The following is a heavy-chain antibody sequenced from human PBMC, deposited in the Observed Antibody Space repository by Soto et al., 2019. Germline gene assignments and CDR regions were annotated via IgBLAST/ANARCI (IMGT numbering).Heavy chain of an antibody. CDR2: ISSSSSYT. J-gene: IGHJ5*02. CDR1: GFTFSDYY. Sequence: QVQLVESGGGLVQPGGSLRLSCAASGFTFSDYYMSWIRQAPGKGLEWVSYISSSSSYTNYADSVKGRFTISRDNAKNSLYLQMNSLRAEDTAVYYCARDPSDIVVVPAAMGFDPWGQGTLVTVSS. V-gene: IGHV3-11*06. CDR3: ARDPSDIVVVPAAMGFDP. D-gene: IGHD2-2*01.